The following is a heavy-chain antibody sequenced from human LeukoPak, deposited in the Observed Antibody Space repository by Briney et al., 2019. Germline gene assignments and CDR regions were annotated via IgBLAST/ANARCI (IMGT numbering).Heavy chain of an antibody. D-gene: IGHD3-3*01. J-gene: IGHJ3*02. CDR1: GFTFSSYW. V-gene: IGHV3-7*01. Sequence: GGSLRLSCAASGFTFSSYWMSWVRQAPGKGPEWVANVKQDGGEKYYVDSVKGRFTISRDNAKNSLYLQMNSLRAEDTAVYYCARDAFSRISVFGVVSDAFDIWGQGTMVTVSS. CDR3: ARDAFSRISVFGVVSDAFDI. CDR2: VKQDGGEK.